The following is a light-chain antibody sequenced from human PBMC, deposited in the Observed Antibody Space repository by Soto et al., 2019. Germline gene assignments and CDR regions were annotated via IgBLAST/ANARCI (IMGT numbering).Light chain of an antibody. CDR1: QSVSSSY. Sequence: EIVLTQSPGTLSLSPGERATLSCRASQSVSSSYLAWYQQKPGQAPRLLIYGASSRATGIPDRFSGSGSGPDFTLTISRREPEDFALYYCQQYGSSPLTFGGGTKVEIK. CDR3: QQYGSSPLT. V-gene: IGKV3-20*01. CDR2: GAS. J-gene: IGKJ4*01.